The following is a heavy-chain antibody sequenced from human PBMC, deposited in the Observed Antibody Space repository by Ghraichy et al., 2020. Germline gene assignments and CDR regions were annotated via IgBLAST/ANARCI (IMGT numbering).Heavy chain of an antibody. CDR1: GFIFSSYG. Sequence: GGSLRLSCAASGFIFSSYGMNWVRQAPGKGLEWVAHIGIGSTTLFYADFVKGRFTISRDDAKNSVYLQMNSLRAEDTAVYYCARSLGYWAFDYWAQGTLVTVSS. CDR3: ARSLGYWAFDY. CDR2: IGIGSTTL. V-gene: IGHV3-48*01. D-gene: IGHD2-8*02. J-gene: IGHJ4*02.